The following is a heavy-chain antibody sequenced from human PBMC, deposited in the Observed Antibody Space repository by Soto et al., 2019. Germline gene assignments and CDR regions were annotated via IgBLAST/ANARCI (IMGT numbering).Heavy chain of an antibody. J-gene: IGHJ3*02. CDR3: ARDLRYAFDI. Sequence: EVQLVESGGGLVQPGGSLRVSCAASGFSFNSYTVNWVRQAPGKGLEWVSYIRSSTSTVSYADSVKGRFTISTDNAKNSLYLQMNSLRAEDTAVYYCARDLRYAFDIWGQGTMVTVSS. CDR2: IRSSTSTV. V-gene: IGHV3-48*01. CDR1: GFSFNSYT.